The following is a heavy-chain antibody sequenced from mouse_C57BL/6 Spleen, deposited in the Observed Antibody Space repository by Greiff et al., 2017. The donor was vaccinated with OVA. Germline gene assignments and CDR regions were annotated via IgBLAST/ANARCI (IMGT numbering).Heavy chain of an antibody. J-gene: IGHJ2*01. V-gene: IGHV5-4*01. CDR3: ARDDYGSRGDYFDY. D-gene: IGHD1-1*01. CDR1: GFTFSSYA. CDR2: ISDGGSYT. Sequence: EVKLMESGGGLVKPGGSLKLSCAASGFTFSSYAMSWVRQTPEKRLAWVATISDGGSYTYYPDNVKGRFTISRDNAKNNLYLQMSHLKSEDTAMYYCARDDYGSRGDYFDYWGQGTTLTVSS.